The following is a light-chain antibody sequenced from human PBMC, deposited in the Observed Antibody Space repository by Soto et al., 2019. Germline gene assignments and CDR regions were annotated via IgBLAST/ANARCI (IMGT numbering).Light chain of an antibody. CDR2: EVS. CDR1: SSDVGYYNY. V-gene: IGLV2-8*01. CDR3: GSYAGNHNHQL. J-gene: IGLJ1*01. Sequence: QAALTQPPSASGSPGQAVTISCTGTSSDVGYYNYVSWYQQHPGQAPKLIIFEVSKRPSGVPDRFSGSKSGNTASLTVSGLQAEDEADYYCGSYAGNHNHQLLGNGTKGTV.